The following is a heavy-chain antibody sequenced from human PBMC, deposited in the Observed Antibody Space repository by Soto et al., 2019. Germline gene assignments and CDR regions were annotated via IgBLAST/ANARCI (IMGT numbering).Heavy chain of an antibody. CDR3: ARPRGVAGTFPRVGYMDV. J-gene: IGHJ6*03. CDR2: ISSSGSTI. Sequence: PGGSLRLSCAASGFTFSDYYMSWIRQAPGKGLEWVSYISSSGSTIYYADSVKGRFTISRDNAKNSLYLQMNSLRAEDTAVYYCARPRGVAGTFPRVGYMDVWGKGTTVTVSS. V-gene: IGHV3-11*01. D-gene: IGHD6-19*01. CDR1: GFTFSDYY.